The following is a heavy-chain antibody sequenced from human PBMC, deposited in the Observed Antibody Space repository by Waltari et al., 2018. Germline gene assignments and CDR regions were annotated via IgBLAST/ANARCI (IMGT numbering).Heavy chain of an antibody. CDR1: GYTFTDYY. J-gene: IGHJ4*02. CDR2: VDPEDGET. Sequence: EVQLVQSGAEVKKPGATVTISCKVSGYTFTDYYMHWVQQAPGKGLEWMGLVDPEDGETIYAEKFQGRVTITADTSTDTAYMELSSLRSEDTAVYYCATEEYDSSSSWLVLGDYWGQGTLVTVSS. CDR3: ATEEYDSSSSWLVLGDY. V-gene: IGHV1-69-2*01. D-gene: IGHD6-6*01.